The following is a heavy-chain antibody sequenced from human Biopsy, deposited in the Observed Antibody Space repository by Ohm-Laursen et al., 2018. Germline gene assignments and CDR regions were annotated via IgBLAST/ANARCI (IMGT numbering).Heavy chain of an antibody. CDR2: ISHTGYT. CDR1: GGSFTGHY. Sequence: PGTLSLTCTVSGGSFTGHYWTWIRQPPGKGLEWIGHISHTGYTSYKSSLKSRVTISVDTSRKHFSLRLTSLAAADTAVYYCARGSNEYGGLYFPHWGQGTLVTVSS. J-gene: IGHJ1*01. CDR3: ARGSNEYGGLYFPH. D-gene: IGHD4-23*01. V-gene: IGHV4-59*11.